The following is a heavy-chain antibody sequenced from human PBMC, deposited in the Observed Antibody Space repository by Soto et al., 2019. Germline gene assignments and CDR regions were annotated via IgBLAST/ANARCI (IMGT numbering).Heavy chain of an antibody. CDR3: ARDRWYDYVWGSYRFDY. V-gene: IGHV1-18*01. Sequence: ASVKVSCKASGYTFTSYGISWVRQAPGQGLEWMGWISAYNGNTNYAQKLQGRVTMTTDTSTSTAYMELRSLRSDDTAVYYCARDRWYDYVWGSYRFDYWGQGTLVTAPQ. D-gene: IGHD3-16*02. CDR1: GYTFTSYG. J-gene: IGHJ4*02. CDR2: ISAYNGNT.